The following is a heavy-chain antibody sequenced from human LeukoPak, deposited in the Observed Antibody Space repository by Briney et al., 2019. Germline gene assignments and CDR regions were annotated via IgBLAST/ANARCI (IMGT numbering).Heavy chain of an antibody. CDR3: AKDTTVTGAFDI. J-gene: IGHJ3*02. CDR1: GFTFSSYG. D-gene: IGHD4-17*01. CDR2: IRYDGSNK. V-gene: IGHV3-30*02. Sequence: GGSLRLSCAASGFTFSSYGMHWVRQAPGEGLEWVAFIRYDGSNKYYADSVKGRFTISRDNSKNTLYLQMNSLRAEDTAVYYCAKDTTVTGAFDIWGQGTMVTVSS.